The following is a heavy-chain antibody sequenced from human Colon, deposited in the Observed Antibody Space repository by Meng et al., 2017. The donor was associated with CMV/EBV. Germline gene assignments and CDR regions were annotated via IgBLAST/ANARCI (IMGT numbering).Heavy chain of an antibody. CDR1: GYSFTNYY. J-gene: IGHJ6*02. CDR3: AADSTLYDFWRYGLDV. V-gene: IGHV1-46*01. D-gene: IGHD3-3*01. CDR2: INTSGGST. Sequence: ASVKVSCKASGYSFTNYYMHWVRQAPGQGYEWMGVINTSGGSTSHAQKFQGRLSMTRDTSTSTVYMELSSLRSEDTAVYYCAADSTLYDFWRYGLDVWGQGTTVTVSS.